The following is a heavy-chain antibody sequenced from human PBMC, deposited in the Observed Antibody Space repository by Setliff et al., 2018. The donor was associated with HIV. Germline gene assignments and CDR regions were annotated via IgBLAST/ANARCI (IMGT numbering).Heavy chain of an antibody. CDR1: GGTFSYYT. Sequence: ASVKVSCKASGGTFSYYTFTWVRQAPAKGLEWMGGFDPEAGEIIYAQKFQGRVTMTEDTSTDTAYMDLSSLRSEDTAVYYCATHPPYRSAWYMRSWGQGTLVTVSS. V-gene: IGHV1-24*01. J-gene: IGHJ5*02. CDR3: ATHPPYRSAWYMRS. D-gene: IGHD6-19*01. CDR2: FDPEAGEI.